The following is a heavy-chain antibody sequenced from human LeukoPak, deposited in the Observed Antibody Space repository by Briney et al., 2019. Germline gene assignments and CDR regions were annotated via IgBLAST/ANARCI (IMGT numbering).Heavy chain of an antibody. V-gene: IGHV3-74*01. J-gene: IGHJ4*02. CDR2: IKSDGTST. CDR1: GFTFSSYW. Sequence: GGSLRLSCAASGFTFSSYWMHWARQAPGKGLVWVSRIKSDGTSTSYADSVKGRFTISRDNAKNTLHLQMNSLRAEDTAVYYCAGGFTGSYWGQGTLVTVSS. CDR3: AGGFTGSY. D-gene: IGHD1-26*01.